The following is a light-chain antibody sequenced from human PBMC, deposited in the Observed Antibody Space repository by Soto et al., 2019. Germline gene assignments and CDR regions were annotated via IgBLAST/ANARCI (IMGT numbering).Light chain of an antibody. CDR2: GAS. CDR3: LQYVSSPWT. J-gene: IGKJ1*01. V-gene: IGKV3-20*01. Sequence: EIVLAQSAATLSLSLGERATLSCRASQTVGGRYLAWFQQKPGQTPRLLIYGASTRAAGVPDRFSGSGSGTDFSLTINRLESEDFAVYYCLQYVSSPWTFGQGTKVEV. CDR1: QTVGGRY.